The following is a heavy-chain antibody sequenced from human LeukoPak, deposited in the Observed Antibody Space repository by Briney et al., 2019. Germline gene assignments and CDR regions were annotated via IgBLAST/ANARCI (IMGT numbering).Heavy chain of an antibody. J-gene: IGHJ4*02. Sequence: GGSLRLSRAAPGFTFTSYWTSWVRQAPGKGLEWVANIKQDGSEKYYVDSVKGRFTISRDNAKNSLYLQMNSLRAEDTAVYYCARGSSWYGVYYFDYWGQGTLVTVSS. D-gene: IGHD6-13*01. CDR1: GFTFTSYW. CDR2: IKQDGSEK. CDR3: ARGSSWYGVYYFDY. V-gene: IGHV3-7*01.